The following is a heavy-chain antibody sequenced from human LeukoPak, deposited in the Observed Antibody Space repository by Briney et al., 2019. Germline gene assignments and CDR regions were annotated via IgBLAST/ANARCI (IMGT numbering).Heavy chain of an antibody. CDR3: TTIVVVPAARDGMDV. CDR1: GFTVSSNY. V-gene: IGHV3-15*01. J-gene: IGHJ6*02. D-gene: IGHD2-2*01. CDR2: IKSKTDGGTT. Sequence: GGSLRLSCAASGFTVSSNYMSWVRQAPGKGLEWVGRIKSKTDGGTTDYAAPVKGRFTISRDDSKNTLYLQMNSLKTEDTAVYYCTTIVVVPAARDGMDVWGQGTTVTVSS.